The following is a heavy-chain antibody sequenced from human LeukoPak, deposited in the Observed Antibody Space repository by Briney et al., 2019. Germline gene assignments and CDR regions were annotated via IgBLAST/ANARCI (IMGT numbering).Heavy chain of an antibody. Sequence: SETLSLTCTVSGGSISSGGYYWSWIRQHPGKGLEWIGYIYYSGSTSYNPSLRSRVSMSEDTSKNHFSLKLNFLTAADTAVYYCAREPTTLEATYWGQGTVATVSS. J-gene: IGHJ4*02. D-gene: IGHD4-23*01. CDR3: AREPTTLEATY. CDR1: GGSISSGGYY. V-gene: IGHV4-31*03. CDR2: IYYSGST.